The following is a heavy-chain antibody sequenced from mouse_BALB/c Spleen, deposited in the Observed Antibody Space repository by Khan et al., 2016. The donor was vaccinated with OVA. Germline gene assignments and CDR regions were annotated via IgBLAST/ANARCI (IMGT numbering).Heavy chain of an antibody. V-gene: IGHV1S22*01. J-gene: IGHJ4*01. Sequence: LQQPGSELVRPGASVKLSCKTSGYTFSSYWMHWVRQRPGQGLEWIGNIYPGSGSPNYDEKFKSKATLTVDPSSSTAYMQLSSLTSEDSAVYYCTRGTTAPYVMDYWGQGTSVTVSS. CDR2: IYPGSGSP. D-gene: IGHD1-2*01. CDR3: TRGTTAPYVMDY. CDR1: GYTFSSYW.